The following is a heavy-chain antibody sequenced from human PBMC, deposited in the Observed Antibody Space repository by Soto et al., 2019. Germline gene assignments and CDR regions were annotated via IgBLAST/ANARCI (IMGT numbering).Heavy chain of an antibody. CDR2: ISAYNGNT. Sequence: QVQLVQSGAEVKKPGASVKVSCKASGYTFTSYGISWVRQAPGQGLEWMGWISAYNGNTKDAQKSQGRVTITTYTSTSTAYMERRSLRSDDTAVYYCARDLKIAATIVGPSGHHYFDYWCQGTLVTVSS. CDR1: GYTFTSYG. D-gene: IGHD5-12*01. V-gene: IGHV1-18*01. CDR3: ARDLKIAATIVGPSGHHYFDY. J-gene: IGHJ4*02.